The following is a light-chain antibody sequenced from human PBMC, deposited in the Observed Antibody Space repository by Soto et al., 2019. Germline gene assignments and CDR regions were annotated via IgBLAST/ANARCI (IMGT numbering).Light chain of an antibody. CDR2: GAS. CDR1: QSVSSNF. CDR3: QQYGSSLQWT. Sequence: EIVLTQSPGTLSLSPGERATLSCRASQSVSSNFLAWYQQKPGQAPRLLIYGASSRATGIPDRFSGSGSGTDFTLTISRLEPEDFAVYYCQQYGSSLQWTFGQGTKVDIK. J-gene: IGKJ1*01. V-gene: IGKV3-20*01.